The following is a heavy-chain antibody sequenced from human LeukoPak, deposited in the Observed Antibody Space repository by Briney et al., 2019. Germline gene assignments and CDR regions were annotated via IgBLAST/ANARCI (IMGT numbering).Heavy chain of an antibody. Sequence: PGGSLRLSCAASGFTFSSYGMHWLRQAPGKGLEWVAVISYDGSNKYYADSVKGRFTISRDNSKNTLYLQMNSLRAEDTAVYYCAKDRSGSYSQGLDYWGQGTLVTVSS. CDR3: AKDRSGSYSQGLDY. V-gene: IGHV3-30*18. D-gene: IGHD1-26*01. J-gene: IGHJ4*02. CDR2: ISYDGSNK. CDR1: GFTFSSYG.